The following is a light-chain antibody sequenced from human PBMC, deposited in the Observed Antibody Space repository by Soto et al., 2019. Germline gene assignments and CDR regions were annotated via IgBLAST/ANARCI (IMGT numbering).Light chain of an antibody. CDR1: NSNIGAGYD. V-gene: IGLV1-40*01. CDR2: GNS. CDR3: QSYDSSLTVV. J-gene: IGLJ2*01. Sequence: QSVLTQPPSVSGAPGQRVTISCTGSNSNIGAGYDVHWYQQLPGTAPKLLIYGNSNRPSGVPDRFSGSKSGTSASLATTGLQAEDEADYYCQSYDSSLTVVFGGGTKLTVL.